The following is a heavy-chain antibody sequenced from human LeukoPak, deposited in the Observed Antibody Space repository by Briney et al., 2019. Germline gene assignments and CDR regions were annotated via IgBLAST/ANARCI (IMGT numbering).Heavy chain of an antibody. CDR2: INPSGGST. D-gene: IGHD3-22*01. J-gene: IGHJ4*02. V-gene: IGHV1-46*01. CDR3: ARDVRGIVGMDYFDY. CDR1: GYTFTSYY. Sequence: ASVKVSCKASGYTFTSYYMHWVRQAPGQGLEWMGIINPSGGSTSYAQKFQGRVTMTTDTSTSTAYMELRSLRSDDTAVYYCARDVRGIVGMDYFDYWGQGTLVTVSS.